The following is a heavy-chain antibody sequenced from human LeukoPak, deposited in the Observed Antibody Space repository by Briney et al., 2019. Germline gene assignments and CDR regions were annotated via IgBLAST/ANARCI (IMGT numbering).Heavy chain of an antibody. CDR2: ISSSGNHI. V-gene: IGHV3-21*01. CDR3: ARDLFDY. CDR1: GFTFNTYA. J-gene: IGHJ4*02. Sequence: PGGSLRLYCAASGFTFNTYAMAWVRQAPGKGLEWASSISSSGNHIYYADSVKGRFTISRDNAKNSLYLQMNSLRAEDTAVYYCARDLFDYWGQGTLVTVSS.